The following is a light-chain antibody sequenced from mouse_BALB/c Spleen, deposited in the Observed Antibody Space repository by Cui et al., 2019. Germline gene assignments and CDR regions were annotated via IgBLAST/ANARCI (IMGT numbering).Light chain of an antibody. J-gene: IGKJ5*01. CDR1: SSYNY. CDR3: QHWSSNPPMLT. Sequence: QIVVSPSAALLSASTGEKVTMTCSANSSYNYIHWDQQKPGSSPNPWLYAQSNLASDVPARFSCSGSGTSYSLTLSRVEAEDAATYSCQHWSSNPPMLTFGAGTKLELK. CDR2: AQS. V-gene: IGKV4-72*01.